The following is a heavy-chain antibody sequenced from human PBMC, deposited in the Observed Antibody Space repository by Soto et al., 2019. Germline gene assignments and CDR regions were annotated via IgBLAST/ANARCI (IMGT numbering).Heavy chain of an antibody. CDR3: ARDFEDIVATGGIWFDP. J-gene: IGHJ5*02. CDR1: GFTFSSYS. V-gene: IGHV3-21*01. Sequence: EVQLVESGGGLVKPGGSLRLSCAASGFTFSSYSMNWVRQAPGKGLEWVSSISSSSSYIYYADSVKGRFTISRDNAKNSLYLQMNSLRAEDTAVYYCARDFEDIVATGGIWFDPWGQGTLVTVSS. CDR2: ISSSSSYI. D-gene: IGHD5-12*01.